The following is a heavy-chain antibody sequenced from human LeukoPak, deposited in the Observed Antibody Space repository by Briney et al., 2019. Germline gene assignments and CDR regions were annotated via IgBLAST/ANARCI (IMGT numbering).Heavy chain of an antibody. CDR3: ASDPGDCSNGVCYLFDY. J-gene: IGHJ4*02. CDR2: IYTSGST. V-gene: IGHV4-61*02. CDR1: GVSISSGSYY. Sequence: PSETLSLTCTVSGVSISSGSYYWSWIRQPAGKGLEWIGRIYTSGSTNYNPSLKSRVTISVDTSKNQFSLKLSSVTAADTAVYYCASDPGDCSNGVCYLFDYWGQGTLVTVSS. D-gene: IGHD2-8*01.